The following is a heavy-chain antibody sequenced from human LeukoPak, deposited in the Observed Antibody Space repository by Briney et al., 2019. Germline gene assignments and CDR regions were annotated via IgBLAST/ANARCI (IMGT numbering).Heavy chain of an antibody. CDR3: ARGGEGWLQFRFELSFDY. J-gene: IGHJ4*02. CDR2: ISSSSSYI. V-gene: IGHV3-21*01. Sequence: PGGSLRLSCAASGFTFSSYSMNWVRQAPGKGLEWVSSISSSSSYIYYADSVKGRFTISRDNAKNSLYLQMNSLRAEDTAVYYCARGGEGWLQFRFELSFDYWGQGTLVTVSS. D-gene: IGHD5-24*01. CDR1: GFTFSSYS.